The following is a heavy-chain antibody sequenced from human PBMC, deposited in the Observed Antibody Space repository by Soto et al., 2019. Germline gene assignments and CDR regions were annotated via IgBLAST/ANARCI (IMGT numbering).Heavy chain of an antibody. J-gene: IGHJ4*02. CDR2: IHYSGTT. Sequence: SETLSFTCSVSGASISSGDSYWTWIRQPPGKGLEWIGYIHYSGTTYYNPSLKSRVTISVDTSKNQFSLKLSSVTAADTAVYYCARDSGYCSGGSCQIEGPIDYWGQGTLVTVSS. D-gene: IGHD2-15*01. CDR1: GASISSGDSY. CDR3: ARDSGYCSGGSCQIEGPIDY. V-gene: IGHV4-30-4*01.